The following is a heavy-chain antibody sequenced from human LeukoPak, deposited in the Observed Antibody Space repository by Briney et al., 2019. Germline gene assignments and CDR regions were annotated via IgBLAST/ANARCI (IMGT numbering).Heavy chain of an antibody. CDR3: AYYYGSGSYYSLFDY. D-gene: IGHD3-10*01. J-gene: IGHJ4*02. CDR1: GFTFSSYW. V-gene: IGHV3-23*01. Sequence: PGGSLRLSCAASGFTFSSYWMSWVRQAPGKGLEWVSAISGSGGSTYYADSVKGRFTISRDNSKNTLYLQMNSLRAEDTAVYYCAYYYGSGSYYSLFDYWGQGTLVTVSS. CDR2: ISGSGGST.